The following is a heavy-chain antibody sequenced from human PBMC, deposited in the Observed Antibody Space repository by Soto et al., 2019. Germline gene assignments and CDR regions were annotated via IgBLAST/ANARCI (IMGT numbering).Heavy chain of an antibody. J-gene: IGHJ4*02. CDR3: AHRPSYCSGGSCYSGFDY. D-gene: IGHD2-15*01. V-gene: IGHV2-5*02. CDR1: GFSLSTSGVG. CDR2: IYWEGDK. Sequence: QITLKESGPTLVKPTQTLTLTCTFSGFSLSTSGVGVGWIRQPPGKALEWLALIYWEGDKRYSPSLKSRLTRTKDTNKRHLLLTMTNMDPVDPATYYCAHRPSYCSGGSCYSGFDYWGQGTLVTVSS.